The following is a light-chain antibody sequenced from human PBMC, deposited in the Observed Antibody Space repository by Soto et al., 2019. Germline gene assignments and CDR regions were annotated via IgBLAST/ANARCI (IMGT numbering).Light chain of an antibody. CDR3: QQAKAFPLT. CDR1: QGVDTF. J-gene: IGKJ4*01. Sequence: DIQMTQSPSSVSASVGDRVTITCRASQGVDTFLAWYQVKPGKAPNLLIYAASNLQDEVPSRFSGSGSGTDFTLTSSSLQPEDFATYCCQQAKAFPLTFGGGTKVESK. CDR2: AAS. V-gene: IGKV1-12*01.